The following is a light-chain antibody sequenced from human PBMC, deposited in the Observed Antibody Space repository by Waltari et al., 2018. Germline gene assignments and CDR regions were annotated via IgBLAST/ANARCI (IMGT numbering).Light chain of an antibody. CDR3: QQYNIWPYT. CDR2: KSF. CDR1: QSISNW. J-gene: IGKJ2*01. V-gene: IGKV1-5*03. Sequence: DIQMTQSPSTLSASVGDRVTITCRASQSISNWLAWYQQKPGKAPKVLIYKSFTLQSGVPSRFSGSGSETEFILTISSLRPDDFATYYCQQYNIWPYTFGQGTTLEI.